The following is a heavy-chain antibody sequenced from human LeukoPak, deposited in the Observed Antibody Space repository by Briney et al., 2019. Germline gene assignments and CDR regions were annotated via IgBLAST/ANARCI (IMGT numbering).Heavy chain of an antibody. CDR1: GGSISIYY. J-gene: IGHJ4*02. CDR3: ARVPEGAVFDY. D-gene: IGHD4-11*01. Sequence: SETLSLTCTVSGGSISIYYWSWIRQPPGKGLEWLGYVYNSGSTDYNPSLKSRVTISADTSKNQFSLKLSSVTAADTAVYYCARVPEGAVFDYWGQGTLVTVSS. V-gene: IGHV4-59*01. CDR2: VYNSGST.